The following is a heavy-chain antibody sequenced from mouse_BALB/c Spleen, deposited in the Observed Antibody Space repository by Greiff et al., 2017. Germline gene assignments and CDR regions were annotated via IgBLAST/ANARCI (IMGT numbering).Heavy chain of an antibody. CDR3: ARPLRSAWFAY. Sequence: VKVEESGPGLVQPSQSLSITCTVSGFSLTSYGVHWVRQSPGKGLEWLGVIWSGGSTDYNAAFISRLSISKDNSKSQVFFKMNSLQANDTAIYYCARPLRSAWFAYWGQGTLVTVSA. V-gene: IGHV2-2*02. J-gene: IGHJ3*01. CDR2: IWSGGST. D-gene: IGHD1-1*01. CDR1: GFSLTSYG.